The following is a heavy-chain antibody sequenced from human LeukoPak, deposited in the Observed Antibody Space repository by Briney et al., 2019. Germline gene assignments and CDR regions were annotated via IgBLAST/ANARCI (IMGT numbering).Heavy chain of an antibody. CDR2: INREGSEI. Sequence: GGSLRLSCAASGFTFSTYWMSCVRQAPGKGLEWVANINREGSEIHYGDSVKGGLTISRDNADNSLFLQMNSLRADDTAVYYCAKWGPYCNSNYCPALDYWGQGALVTVSS. V-gene: IGHV3-7*01. J-gene: IGHJ4*02. CDR3: AKWGPYCNSNYCPALDY. D-gene: IGHD2/OR15-2a*01. CDR1: GFTFSTYW.